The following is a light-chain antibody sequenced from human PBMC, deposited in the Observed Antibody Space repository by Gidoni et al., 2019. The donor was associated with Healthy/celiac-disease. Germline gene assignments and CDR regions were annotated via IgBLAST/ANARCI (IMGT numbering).Light chain of an antibody. V-gene: IGKV3-15*01. J-gene: IGKJ4*01. Sequence: EIVMTQSPATLSVSPGERATLSCRAGQSVSSNLAWYQQKPGQAPRLLIYGASTRATGIPARFSGSGSGTEFTLTISSLQSEDFAVYDCQQYNNWPSFXGXTKVEIK. CDR2: GAS. CDR1: QSVSSN. CDR3: QQYNNWPS.